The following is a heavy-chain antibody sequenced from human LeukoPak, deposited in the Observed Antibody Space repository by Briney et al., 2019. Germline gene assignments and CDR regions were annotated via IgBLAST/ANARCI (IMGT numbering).Heavy chain of an antibody. V-gene: IGHV4-38-2*01. CDR1: GYSISSGYY. D-gene: IGHD3-9*01. Sequence: SETLSLTCAVSGYSISSGYYWGWIRQPPGKGLEWIGSIYHSGSTYYNPSLKSRVTISVDTSKNQFSLKLSSVTAADTAVYYCAGAYFDWQSDAFDIWGQGTMVTVSS. CDR2: IYHSGST. J-gene: IGHJ3*02. CDR3: AGAYFDWQSDAFDI.